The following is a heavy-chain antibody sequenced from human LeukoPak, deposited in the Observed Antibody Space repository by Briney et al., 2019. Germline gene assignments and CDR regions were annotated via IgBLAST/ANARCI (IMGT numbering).Heavy chain of an antibody. V-gene: IGHV1-46*01. J-gene: IGHJ4*02. CDR3: ARDGEYYDSRGSYFDS. Sequence: ASVKVSCKASGYTFSSYYMHWVRQAPGQGLEWMGIINPSSGSTSNAQKFQGRLTMTRDTSTSTVYLELSNLRSDDTAVYYCARDGEYYDSRGSYFDSWGQGTLVTVSS. D-gene: IGHD3-22*01. CDR2: INPSSGST. CDR1: GYTFSSYY.